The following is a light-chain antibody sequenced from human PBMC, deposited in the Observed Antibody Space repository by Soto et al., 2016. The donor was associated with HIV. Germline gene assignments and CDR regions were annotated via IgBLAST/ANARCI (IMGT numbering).Light chain of an antibody. V-gene: IGKV1-17*03. J-gene: IGKJ2*01. Sequence: DIQMTQSPSAMSASVGDRVTITCRASQGISNYLAWFQQKPGKVPKRLIYAASSLQSGVPSRFSGSGSGTEFTLTISSLQPEDSASYFCLQDYDRPYTFGQGPSWRSN. CDR2: AAS. CDR1: QGISNY. CDR3: LQDYDRPYT.